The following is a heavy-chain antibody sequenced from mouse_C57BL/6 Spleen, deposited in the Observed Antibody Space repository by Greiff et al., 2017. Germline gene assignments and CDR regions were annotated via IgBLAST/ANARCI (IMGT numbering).Heavy chain of an antibody. D-gene: IGHD1-1*01. CDR2: IHPNSGST. Sequence: QVQLQQPGAELVKPGASVKLSCKASGYTFTSYWMHWVKQRPGQGLEWIGMIHPNSGSTNYNEKFKSKATLTVDKSSSTAYLQLSNLTSEDSAVYDCARHNYYGSSHWYFDVWGTGTTVTVSS. J-gene: IGHJ1*03. CDR3: ARHNYYGSSHWYFDV. V-gene: IGHV1-64*01. CDR1: GYTFTSYW.